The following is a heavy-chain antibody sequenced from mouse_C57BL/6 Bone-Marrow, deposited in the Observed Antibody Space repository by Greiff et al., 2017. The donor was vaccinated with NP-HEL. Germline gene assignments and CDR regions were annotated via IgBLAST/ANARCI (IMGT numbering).Heavy chain of an antibody. D-gene: IGHD1-1*01. J-gene: IGHJ1*03. V-gene: IGHV1-72*01. CDR2: IDPNSGGT. CDR3: ARRTTVVYWYFDV. Sequence: KPGRGLEWIGRIDPNSGGTKYNEKFKSKATLTVDKPSSTAYMQLSSLTSEDSAVYYCARRTTVVYWYFDVWGTGTTVTVSS.